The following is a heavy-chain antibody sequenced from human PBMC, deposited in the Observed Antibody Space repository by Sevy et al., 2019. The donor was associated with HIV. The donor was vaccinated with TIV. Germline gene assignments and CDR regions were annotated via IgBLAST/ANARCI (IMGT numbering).Heavy chain of an antibody. Sequence: GSLRLSCAASGFTFSKFGMHWVRQAPGKGLEWVAVISYDGSNKYYAGSVRGRFTISRDNSKNTQCLQMNSLTVEDTAVYYCAQDRGGGGWSFSEGGKGTLLTVSS. CDR1: GFTFSKFG. CDR3: AQDRGGGGWSFSE. J-gene: IGHJ4*02. V-gene: IGHV3-30*18. D-gene: IGHD6-19*01. CDR2: ISYDGSNK.